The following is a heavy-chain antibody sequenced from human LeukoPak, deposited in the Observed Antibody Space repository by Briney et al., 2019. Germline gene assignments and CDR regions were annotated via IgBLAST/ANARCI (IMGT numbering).Heavy chain of an antibody. CDR2: IYYRGST. J-gene: IGHJ4*02. Sequence: PSGTLSLTCTVSGGSISGYYWTWIRQPPGKGLEWIGFIYYRGSTNYNPSLKSRVTISLDTSRNQFSLKLSSVTAADTAVYYCARASHGSNSEFDYWGQGTLVTVSS. D-gene: IGHD4-23*01. CDR1: GGSISGYY. V-gene: IGHV4-59*01. CDR3: ARASHGSNSEFDY.